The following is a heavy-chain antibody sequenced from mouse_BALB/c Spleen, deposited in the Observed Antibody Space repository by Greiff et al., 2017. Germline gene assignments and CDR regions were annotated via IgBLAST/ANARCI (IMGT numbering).Heavy chain of an antibody. CDR1: GYTFTSYW. CDR3: ARRPLDPRLYWYFDV. D-gene: IGHD2-10*02. CDR2: INPSNGRT. J-gene: IGHJ1*01. Sequence: QVQLKQPGAELVKPGASVKLSCKASGYTFTSYWMHWVKQRPGQGLEWIGEINPSNGRTNYNEKFKSKATLTVDKSSSTAYMQLSSLTSEDSAVYYCARRPLDPRLYWYFDVWGAGTTVTVSS. V-gene: IGHV1S81*02.